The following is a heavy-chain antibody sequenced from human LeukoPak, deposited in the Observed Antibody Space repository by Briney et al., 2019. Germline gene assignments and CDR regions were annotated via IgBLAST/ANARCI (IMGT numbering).Heavy chain of an antibody. J-gene: IGHJ2*01. D-gene: IGHD6-19*01. CDR3: ARAPIAVAVTRWYFDL. CDR1: GGSISSYY. V-gene: IGHV4-59*01. Sequence: SETLSLTCTVSGGSISSYYWSWIRQPPGKGLEWIGYIYYSGSTKYNPSLKSRVTISVDTSKNQFSLRLSSVTAADTAVYYCARAPIAVAVTRWYFDLWGRGTLVTVSS. CDR2: IYYSGST.